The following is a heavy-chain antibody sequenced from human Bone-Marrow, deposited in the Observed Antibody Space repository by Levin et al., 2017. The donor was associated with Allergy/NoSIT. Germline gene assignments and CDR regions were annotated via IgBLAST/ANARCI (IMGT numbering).Heavy chain of an antibody. V-gene: IGHV3-23*01. Sequence: QSGGSLRLSCVASGFTFNAYAMNWVRRAPGKGLEWVSAMSGTTGSHYYADSVKGRFTISRDSSKNTLFLQMDSLRVEDTATYYCAKGTTVYFYYNGMDAWGQGTTVTVCS. CDR1: GFTFNAYA. CDR2: MSGTTGSH. D-gene: IGHD2/OR15-2a*01. J-gene: IGHJ6*02. CDR3: AKGTTVYFYYNGMDA.